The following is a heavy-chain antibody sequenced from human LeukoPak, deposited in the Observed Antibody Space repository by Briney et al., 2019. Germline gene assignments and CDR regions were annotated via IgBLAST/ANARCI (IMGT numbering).Heavy chain of an antibody. CDR3: ATDQRYAFDY. Sequence: GGSLRLSCAASGFTFSTYWMHWVRQAPGKGLVWVSRIYSDESSINYADSVKGRFTISRDDGKNTLYLHMNSLRDDDTAVYYCATDQRYAFDYWGQGILVTVSS. J-gene: IGHJ4*02. CDR1: GFTFSTYW. D-gene: IGHD3-9*01. CDR2: IYSDESSI. V-gene: IGHV3-74*01.